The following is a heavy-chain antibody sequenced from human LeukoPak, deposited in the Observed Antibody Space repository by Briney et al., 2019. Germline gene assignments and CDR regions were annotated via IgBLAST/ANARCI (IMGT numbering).Heavy chain of an antibody. V-gene: IGHV3-30*04. CDR2: ISYDGSNK. Sequence: PGGSLRLSCAASGFTFSSYAMHWVRQAPGKGLEWVAVISYDGSNKYYADSVKGRFTISRDNSKNTLYLQMNSLRAEDTAVYYCARDLPWELLRAFDYWGQGTLVTVSS. J-gene: IGHJ4*02. CDR3: ARDLPWELLRAFDY. CDR1: GFTFSSYA. D-gene: IGHD1-26*01.